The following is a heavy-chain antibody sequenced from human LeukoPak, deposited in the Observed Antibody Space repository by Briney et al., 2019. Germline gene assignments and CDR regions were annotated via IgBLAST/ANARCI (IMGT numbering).Heavy chain of an antibody. Sequence: SLRLSCAASGFTFSSYAMHWVRQAPGKGLEWVAVISYDGSNKYYADSVKGRFTISRDNSKNTLYLQMNSLRAEDTAVYYCARGKPTYYDILTGYDYYYGMDVWGQGTTVTVSS. CDR1: GFTFSSYA. CDR3: ARGKPTYYDILTGYDYYYGMDV. J-gene: IGHJ6*02. V-gene: IGHV3-30-3*01. D-gene: IGHD3-9*01. CDR2: ISYDGSNK.